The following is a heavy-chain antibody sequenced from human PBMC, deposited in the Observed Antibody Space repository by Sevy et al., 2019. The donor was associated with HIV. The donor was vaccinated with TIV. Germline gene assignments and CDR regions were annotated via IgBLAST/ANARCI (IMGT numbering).Heavy chain of an antibody. CDR1: GYTFISYY. CDR3: ASDRDLSGSYLEYYYDATDV. J-gene: IGHJ6*01. Sequence: ASVKVSCKASGYTFISYYVHWVRQAPGQGLEWMGLIDPSGSTMYAQKFQGRVSMTGDTSTTTVYMELSRLTAEDTAVYYCASDRDLSGSYLEYYYDATDVWGQGTTVTVSS. D-gene: IGHD1-26*01. CDR2: IDPSGST. V-gene: IGHV1-46*01.